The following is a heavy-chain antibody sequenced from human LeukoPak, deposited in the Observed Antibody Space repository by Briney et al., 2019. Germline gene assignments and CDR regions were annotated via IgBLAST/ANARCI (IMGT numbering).Heavy chain of an antibody. CDR1: GGSISSGGYY. V-gene: IGHV4-31*03. CDR2: IYYSGST. Sequence: PSETLSLTCTVSGGSISSGGYYWSWIRQHPGKGLEWIGYIYYSGSTYYNPSLKSRVTISVDTSKNQFSLKLSSVTAADTAVYYCARVDYDSSGYYYVWGQGTLVTVSS. D-gene: IGHD3-22*01. CDR3: ARVDYDSSGYYYV. J-gene: IGHJ4*02.